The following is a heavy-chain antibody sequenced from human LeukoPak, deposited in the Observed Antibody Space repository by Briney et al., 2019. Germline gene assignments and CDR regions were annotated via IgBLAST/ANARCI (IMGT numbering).Heavy chain of an antibody. V-gene: IGHV4-34*01. CDR2: INHSGST. J-gene: IGHJ4*02. CDR1: GGSFSGYY. D-gene: IGHD3-3*01. CDR3: ARGPSGYYPYFDY. Sequence: SETLSLTCTVYGGSFSGYYWSWIRQPPGKGLEWIGEINHSGSTNYNPSLKSRVTISVDTSKNQFSLKLSSVTAADTAVYYCARGPSGYYPYFDYWGQGTLVTVSS.